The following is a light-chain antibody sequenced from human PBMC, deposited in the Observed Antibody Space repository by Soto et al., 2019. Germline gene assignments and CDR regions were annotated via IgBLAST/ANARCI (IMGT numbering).Light chain of an antibody. J-gene: IGKJ1*01. CDR3: QQYKDWPLA. V-gene: IGKV3-15*01. Sequence: EIVMTQSPATLSVSPGERAILSCRASQSVTNNLAWYQQKPDQAPRLLIWGASTRATGIPGRFSGRGSGTEFTLTISSLQSEDFAVYYCQQYKDWPLAFGQGTKVEIK. CDR2: GAS. CDR1: QSVTNN.